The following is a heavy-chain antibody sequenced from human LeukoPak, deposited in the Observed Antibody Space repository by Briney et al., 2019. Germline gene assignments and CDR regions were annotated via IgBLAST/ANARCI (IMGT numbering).Heavy chain of an antibody. J-gene: IGHJ5*02. V-gene: IGHV1-69*04. CDR3: ARARPYCSSTSCYPNWFDP. Sequence: ASVKVSCKASGGTFSSYAISWVRQAPGQGLEWMGRIIPILGIANYAQKFQGRVTMTRNTSISTAYMELSSLRSEDTAVYYCARARPYCSSTSCYPNWFDPWGQGTLVTVSS. CDR1: GGTFSSYA. CDR2: IIPILGIA. D-gene: IGHD2-2*01.